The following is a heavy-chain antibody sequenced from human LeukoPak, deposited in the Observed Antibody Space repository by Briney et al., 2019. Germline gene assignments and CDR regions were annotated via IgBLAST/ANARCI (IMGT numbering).Heavy chain of an antibody. D-gene: IGHD3-3*01. CDR1: GGSISSDY. J-gene: IGHJ4*02. Sequence: SETLSLTCTVSGGSISSDYCSWIRQSPGKGLEWIGYCHYSGSTNSNSSLNGRVTFSVDRPRNQFSLKLTSLTAADTAVYYCARHSPRFLEYLDYWGQGTLVAVSS. CDR2: CHYSGST. V-gene: IGHV4-59*08. CDR3: ARHSPRFLEYLDY.